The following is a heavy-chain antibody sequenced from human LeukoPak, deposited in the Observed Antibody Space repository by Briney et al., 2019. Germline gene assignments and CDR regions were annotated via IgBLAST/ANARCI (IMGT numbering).Heavy chain of an antibody. Sequence: ASVEVSCKASGYTFTGYYMHWVRQAPGQGREWMGWINPNSGGTNYAQKFQGRVTMTRDTSISTAYMELSRLRSDDTAVYYCVRDKGTDSSGYLDAFDIWGQGTMVTVSS. CDR2: INPNSGGT. D-gene: IGHD3-22*01. CDR3: VRDKGTDSSGYLDAFDI. V-gene: IGHV1-2*02. CDR1: GYTFTGYY. J-gene: IGHJ3*02.